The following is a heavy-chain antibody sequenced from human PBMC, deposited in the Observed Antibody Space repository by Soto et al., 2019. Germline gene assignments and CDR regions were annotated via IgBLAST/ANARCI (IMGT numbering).Heavy chain of an antibody. CDR3: AKDLEGVRTTDSFDY. Sequence: EVQLLESGGGLVQPGGSLRLSCAASGFTLSSYAMSWVRQAPGKGLEWVSAISGSGGSTYYADSVKGRFTISRDNSKNTLYLQMNSLRAEDTAVYYCAKDLEGVRTTDSFDYWGQGTLVTVSS. J-gene: IGHJ4*02. CDR2: ISGSGGST. D-gene: IGHD2-8*01. CDR1: GFTLSSYA. V-gene: IGHV3-23*01.